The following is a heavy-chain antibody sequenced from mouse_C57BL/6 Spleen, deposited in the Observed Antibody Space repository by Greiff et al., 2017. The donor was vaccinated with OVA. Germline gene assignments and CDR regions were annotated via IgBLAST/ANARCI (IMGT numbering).Heavy chain of an antibody. D-gene: IGHD5-1*01. Sequence: VQLKESGPELVKPGDSVKISCKASGYSFTGYFMNWVMQSHGKSLEWIGRINPYNGDTFYNQKFKGKATLTVDKSSTTAHMELRSLTSEDSAVYYCARLEYADGPYAMDDWGQGTSVTVSS. CDR2: INPYNGDT. CDR1: GYSFTGYF. V-gene: IGHV1-20*01. J-gene: IGHJ4*01. CDR3: ARLEYADGPYAMDD.